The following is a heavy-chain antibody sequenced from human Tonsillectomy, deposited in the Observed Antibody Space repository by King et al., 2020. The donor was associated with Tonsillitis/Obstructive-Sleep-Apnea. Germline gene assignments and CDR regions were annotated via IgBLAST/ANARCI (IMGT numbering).Heavy chain of an antibody. J-gene: IGHJ3*02. D-gene: IGHD6-19*01. Sequence: VQLVESGGGLVQPGRSLSLSWAVSGFTFDDYAMHWVRQAPGKGPEWVSGISWNSGAIGYADSVKGRFTISRDNAKNYLHLQMNSLRAEDTALYYCAKDFDPRSSGWYLDAFDIWGQGTMVTVSS. CDR2: ISWNSGAI. V-gene: IGHV3-9*01. CDR3: AKDFDPRSSGWYLDAFDI. CDR1: GFTFDDYA.